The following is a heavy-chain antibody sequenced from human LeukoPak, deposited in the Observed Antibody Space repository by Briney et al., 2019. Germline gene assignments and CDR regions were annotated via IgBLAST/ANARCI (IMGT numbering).Heavy chain of an antibody. V-gene: IGHV3-21*01. Sequence: GGSLRLSCVTSGFTFTSVSMSWVRQAPGKGLEWVAFIGHVAGDIFYGDSVKGRFNISRDDAKGSVYLQMNSLTVDDTAVYFCARDPHTGSMFDYWGHGTLVTVSS. CDR3: ARDPHTGSMFDY. CDR2: IGHVAGDI. D-gene: IGHD1-1*01. CDR1: GFTFTSVS. J-gene: IGHJ4*01.